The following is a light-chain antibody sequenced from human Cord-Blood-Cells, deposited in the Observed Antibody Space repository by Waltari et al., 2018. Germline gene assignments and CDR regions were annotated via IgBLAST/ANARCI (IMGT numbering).Light chain of an antibody. Sequence: DIQMTQSPSSLSASVGDRVTITCRASQDISNYLNWYQQKPGKAPKLLIYDASNLESGVPSRFSGSGSGTDFTVTISSLQSEDIATYYCQQYDNLPLTFGGGTKVEIK. CDR2: DAS. V-gene: IGKV1-33*01. J-gene: IGKJ4*01. CDR3: QQYDNLPLT. CDR1: QDISNY.